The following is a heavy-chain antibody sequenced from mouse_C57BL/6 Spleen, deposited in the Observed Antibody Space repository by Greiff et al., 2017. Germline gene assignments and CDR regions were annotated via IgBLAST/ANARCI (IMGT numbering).Heavy chain of an antibody. D-gene: IGHD1-1*01. V-gene: IGHV1-15*01. CDR2: IDPETGGT. J-gene: IGHJ2*01. CDR3: TRYYALYDFAY. CDR1: GYTFTDYE. Sequence: VQLQQSGAELVRPGASVTLSCKASGYTFTDYEMHWVKQTPVHGLEWIGAIDPETGGTAYNQKFKGKAILTADKSSSTAYMELRSLTSEDSAVYYCTRYYALYDFAYWGQGTTLTVSS.